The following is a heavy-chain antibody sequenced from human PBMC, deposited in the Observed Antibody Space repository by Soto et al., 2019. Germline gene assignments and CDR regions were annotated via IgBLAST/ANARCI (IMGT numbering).Heavy chain of an antibody. J-gene: IGHJ4*02. CDR1: GYTFTSTG. CDR2: ISTYNGAS. CDR3: ARGTWDY. Sequence: QVQLVQSGAEVKKPGASVKVSCKASGYTFTSTGINWVRQAPGQGLEWMGWISTYNGASNYAQKVQGSVTLTTDTSTNTAYMELRSRRSDDTAVYYCARGTWDYWGQGTLVTVSS. V-gene: IGHV1-18*01.